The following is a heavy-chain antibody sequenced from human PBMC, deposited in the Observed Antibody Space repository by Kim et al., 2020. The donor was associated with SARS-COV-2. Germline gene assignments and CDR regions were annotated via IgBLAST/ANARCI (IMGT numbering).Heavy chain of an antibody. CDR2: MNPNSGNT. CDR3: ARGRYLSGGTYYVDY. V-gene: IGHV1-8*01. CDR1: GYTFTSYD. D-gene: IGHD3-10*01. J-gene: IGHJ4*02. Sequence: ASVKVSCQASGYTFTSYDVNWVRQATGQGLEWMGWMNPNSGNTGYAQKFQGRVTMTRSTSTSTAYMELSNLRSEDTAVYYCARGRYLSGGTYYVDYWGQGALVTVSP.